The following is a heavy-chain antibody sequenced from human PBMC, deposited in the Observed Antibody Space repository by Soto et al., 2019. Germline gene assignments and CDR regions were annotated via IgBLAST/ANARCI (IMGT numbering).Heavy chain of an antibody. D-gene: IGHD6-13*01. J-gene: IGHJ6*02. CDR3: ARTAAARRSYYYGMDV. Sequence: GASVKVSCKASGYTFTSFDINWVRQATGQGLEWMGWINPNSGGTNYAQKFQGWVTMTRDTSISTAYMELSRLRSDDTAVYYCARTAAARRSYYYGMDVWGQGTTVTVSS. V-gene: IGHV1-2*04. CDR2: INPNSGGT. CDR1: GYTFTSFD.